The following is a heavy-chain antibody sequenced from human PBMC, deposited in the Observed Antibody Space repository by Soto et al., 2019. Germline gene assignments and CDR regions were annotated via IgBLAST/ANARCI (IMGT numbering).Heavy chain of an antibody. J-gene: IGHJ5*02. D-gene: IGHD2-2*01. CDR1: GYTFSDYK. V-gene: IGHV1-2*02. CDR3: ARGAMLSAAISTSFDP. Sequence: ASVKVSCKASGYTFSDYKIHWLRQAPGQGLEWMGWINPKSDVTNYAHKFKDRVTMTRDTSTGTVYMDLSRLTFDDTAVYYCARGAMLSAAISTSFDPWGQGTLVTVPQ. CDR2: INPKSDVT.